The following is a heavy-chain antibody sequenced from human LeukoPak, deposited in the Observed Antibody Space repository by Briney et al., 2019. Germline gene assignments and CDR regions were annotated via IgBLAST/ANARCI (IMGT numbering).Heavy chain of an antibody. V-gene: IGHV1-69*01. CDR1: AGTFSSYA. CDR2: IIPIFGTA. CDR3: ARGGYSYGLPLGY. D-gene: IGHD5-18*01. Sequence: SVKVPCKASAGTFSSYAISWVRQAPGQGLEWMGGIIPIFGTANYAQKFQGRVTITADESTNTAYMELSSLRSEDTAVYYCARGGYSYGLPLGYWGQGTLVTVSS. J-gene: IGHJ4*02.